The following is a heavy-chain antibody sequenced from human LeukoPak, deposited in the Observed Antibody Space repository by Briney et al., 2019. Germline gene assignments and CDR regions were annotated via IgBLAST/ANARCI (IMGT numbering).Heavy chain of an antibody. Sequence: ASVKVSCKASGYTFTSYGISWVRQAPGQGLEWMGWISAYNGNTNYAQKLQGRVTMTTDTSTSTAHMELRSLRSDDTAVYYCARVLPDFWSGYFVYYYDSSGYYYFDYWGQGTLVTVSS. J-gene: IGHJ4*02. CDR3: ARVLPDFWSGYFVYYYDSSGYYYFDY. CDR1: GYTFTSYG. D-gene: IGHD3-22*01. CDR2: ISAYNGNT. V-gene: IGHV1-18*01.